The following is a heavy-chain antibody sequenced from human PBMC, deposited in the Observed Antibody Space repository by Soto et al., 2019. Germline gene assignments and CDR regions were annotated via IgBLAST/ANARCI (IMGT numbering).Heavy chain of an antibody. Sequence: SEILSLTCTVSGGSISNFYWSWIRQPPGKGLEWIGYIYYSGNTNYNPSLKSRVSISVDTSKNQFSLKLTSVTAADTAVYYCARAPMVVTRSYFDYWGQGTPVTVSS. CDR3: ARAPMVVTRSYFDY. J-gene: IGHJ4*02. V-gene: IGHV4-59*01. CDR2: IYYSGNT. D-gene: IGHD2-15*01. CDR1: GGSISNFY.